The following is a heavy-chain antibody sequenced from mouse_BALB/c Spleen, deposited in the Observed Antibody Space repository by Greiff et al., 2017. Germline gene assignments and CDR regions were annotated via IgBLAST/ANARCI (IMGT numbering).Heavy chain of an antibody. J-gene: IGHJ2*01. CDR2: ISYSGST. CDR1: GYSITSDYA. V-gene: IGHV3-2*02. CDR3: ARDYGSYFDY. Sequence: EVKLQESGPGLVKPSQSLSLTCTVTGYSITSDYAWNWIRQFPGNKLEWMGYISYSGSTSYNPSLKSRISITRDTSKNQFFLQLNSVTTEDTATYYCARDYGSYFDYWGQGTTLTVSS. D-gene: IGHD1-1*01.